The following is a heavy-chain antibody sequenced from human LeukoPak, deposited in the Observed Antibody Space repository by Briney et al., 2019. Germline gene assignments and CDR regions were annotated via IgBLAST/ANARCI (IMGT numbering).Heavy chain of an antibody. V-gene: IGHV3-64*01. D-gene: IGHD2-21*02. CDR1: GFTFSSYA. Sequence: PGGSLRLSCAASGFTFSSYAMHWVRQAPGKGLEYVSAISSNGGSTYYANSVKGRFTISRDNSKNTLYLQVGSLRAEDMAVYYCARDVTPNGAFDYWGQGTLVTVSS. CDR3: ARDVTPNGAFDY. J-gene: IGHJ4*02. CDR2: ISSNGGST.